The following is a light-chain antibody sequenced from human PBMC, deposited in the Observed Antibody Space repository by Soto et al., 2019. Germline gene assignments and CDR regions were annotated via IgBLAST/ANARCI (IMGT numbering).Light chain of an antibody. CDR1: QSISSW. CDR3: QQYKSYST. J-gene: IGKJ5*01. V-gene: IGKV1-5*01. CDR2: DAS. Sequence: DIQMTQSPSTLSASVGDRVTITCRASQSISSWLAWYQQKPGKAPKILIFDASSLETGVPSRFSGSGSGTEFTLTIRRLQPDDFATYYCQQYKSYSTFGQGTRLEIK.